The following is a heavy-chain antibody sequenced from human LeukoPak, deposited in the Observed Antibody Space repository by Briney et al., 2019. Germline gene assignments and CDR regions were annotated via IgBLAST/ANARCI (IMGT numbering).Heavy chain of an antibody. CDR1: GFTFSSYW. CDR2: INTDGSST. J-gene: IGHJ4*02. V-gene: IGHV3-74*01. CDR3: ARAMSTFGGVRNYFDS. Sequence: GGSLRLSCAASGFTFSSYWMHWVRQAPGKGLVWVSRINTDGSSTSYADSVKGRFTISRDNAKNTLYLQMNSLRAEDTAVYYCARAMSTFGGVRNYFDSWGQGTLVTVSS. D-gene: IGHD3-16*01.